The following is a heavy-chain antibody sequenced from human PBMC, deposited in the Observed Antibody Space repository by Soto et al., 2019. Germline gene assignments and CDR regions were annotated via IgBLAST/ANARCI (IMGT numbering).Heavy chain of an antibody. CDR3: ARVVYDFLPGYYTDYYYYYMDV. CDR2: ISGSGGST. J-gene: IGHJ6*03. D-gene: IGHD3-9*01. V-gene: IGHV3-23*01. CDR1: GFTFSSYA. Sequence: GGSLRLSSAASGFTFSSYAMSWVRQAPGKGLEWVSAISGSGGSTYYADSVKGRFTISRDNSKNTLYLQMNSLRAEDTAVYYSARVVYDFLPGYYTDYYYYYMDVGGKGTTVTVSS.